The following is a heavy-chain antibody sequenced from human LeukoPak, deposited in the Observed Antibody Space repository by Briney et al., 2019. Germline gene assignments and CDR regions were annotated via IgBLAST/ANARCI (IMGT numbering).Heavy chain of an antibody. V-gene: IGHV1-69*05. J-gene: IGHJ4*02. CDR3: ARGDVDTAMVTSFDS. CDR1: GGTFSSYA. Sequence: SVKVSCKASGGTFSSYAISWVRQAPGQGLEWMGGIIPIFDTANYAQKFQGRVTITTDESTSTAYMELSSLRSEDTAVYYCARGDVDTAMVTSFDSWGQGTLVTVSS. D-gene: IGHD5-18*01. CDR2: IIPIFDTA.